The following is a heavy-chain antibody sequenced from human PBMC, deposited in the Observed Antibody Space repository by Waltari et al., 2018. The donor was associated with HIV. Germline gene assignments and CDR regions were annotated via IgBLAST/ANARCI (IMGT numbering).Heavy chain of an antibody. J-gene: IGHJ4*02. CDR1: GYSFTSYW. Sequence: EVQLVQSGAEVKKPGESLKISCKGSGYSFTSYWIGWVRQMPGKGLEWMGIIYPGDSDTRYSPALQGQVTISAEKSISTAYLQWSSLKASDTAMYYCARSFWDYGSGSYGLYFDYWGQGTLVTVSS. D-gene: IGHD3-10*01. V-gene: IGHV5-51*01. CDR2: IYPGDSDT. CDR3: ARSFWDYGSGSYGLYFDY.